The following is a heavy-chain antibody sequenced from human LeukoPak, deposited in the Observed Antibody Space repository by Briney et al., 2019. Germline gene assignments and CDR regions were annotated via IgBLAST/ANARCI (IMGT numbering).Heavy chain of an antibody. V-gene: IGHV3-21*01. CDR1: EFTFTSYS. D-gene: IGHD3-22*01. CDR2: ISSGSTYI. CDR3: ARDPFYYDAAGSDDY. Sequence: GGSLRLSCAASEFTFTSYSCNWIRQPPGEGLEWVSSISSGSTYIYYSDSVKGRFTVSGDNAKNSLYLQMNNLRAEDTAAYYCARDPFYYDAAGSDDYWGQGTLVTVSS. J-gene: IGHJ4*02.